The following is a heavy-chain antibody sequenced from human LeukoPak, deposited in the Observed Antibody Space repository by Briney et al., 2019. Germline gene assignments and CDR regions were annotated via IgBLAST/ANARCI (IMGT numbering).Heavy chain of an antibody. CDR2: ISWNSGSI. D-gene: IGHD6-6*01. CDR1: GFTFDDYA. Sequence: PGGSLRLSCAASGFTFDDYAMHWVRQAPGKGLEWGSGISWNSGSIGYADSVKGRFTISRDNAKNSLYLQMNSLRVEDTAIYYCARGGAARPDFWGQGTLVTVSS. J-gene: IGHJ4*02. V-gene: IGHV3-9*01. CDR3: ARGGAARPDF.